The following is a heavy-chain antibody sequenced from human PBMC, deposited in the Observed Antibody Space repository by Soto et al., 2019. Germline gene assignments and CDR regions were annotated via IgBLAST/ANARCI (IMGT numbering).Heavy chain of an antibody. J-gene: IGHJ6*02. CDR2: IYSGGST. D-gene: IGHD2-2*01. V-gene: IGHV3-53*01. CDR1: GFTVSSNY. Sequence: GSLRLSCAASGFTVSSNYMSWVRQAPGRGLEWVSVIYSGGSTYYGDSVKGRLTISRDNSKNTLYLQMNSLRAEDTAVYYCARDKQTYCSSTSCFPSLYYYGMDVWGQGTTVTVSS. CDR3: ARDKQTYCSSTSCFPSLYYYGMDV.